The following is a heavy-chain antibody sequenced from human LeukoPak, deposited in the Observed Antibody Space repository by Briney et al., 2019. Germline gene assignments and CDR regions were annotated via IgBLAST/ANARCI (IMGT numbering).Heavy chain of an antibody. V-gene: IGHV3-33*06. CDR2: IWYDGSNK. D-gene: IGHD3-22*01. J-gene: IGHJ4*02. Sequence: GRSLRLSCAASGFTFSSYGMHWFRQAPVKGLEWVAVIWYDGSNKYYADSVKGRFTISRDNSKNTLYLQMNSLRAEDTAVYYRAKLKYYYDSSGYYYGDRDYYFDYWGQGTLVTVSS. CDR1: GFTFSSYG. CDR3: AKLKYYYDSSGYYYGDRDYYFDY.